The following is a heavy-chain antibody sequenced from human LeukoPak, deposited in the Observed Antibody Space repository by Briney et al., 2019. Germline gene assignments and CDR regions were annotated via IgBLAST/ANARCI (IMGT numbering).Heavy chain of an antibody. J-gene: IGHJ4*02. Sequence: PSQTLSLTCTVSGGSISSGDYYWSWIRQPPGKGLEWIGCIYYSGSTYYNPSLKSRVTISVDTSKNQFSLKLSSVTAADTAVYYCARETTDYYFDYWGQGTLVTVSS. CDR2: IYYSGST. CDR3: ARETTDYYFDY. D-gene: IGHD2/OR15-2a*01. V-gene: IGHV4-30-4*01. CDR1: GGSISSGDYY.